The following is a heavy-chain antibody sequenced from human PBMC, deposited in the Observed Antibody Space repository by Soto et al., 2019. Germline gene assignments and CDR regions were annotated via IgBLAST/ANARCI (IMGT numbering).Heavy chain of an antibody. CDR2: IIPIFGTA. Sequence: QVQLVQSGAEVKKPGSSVKVSCKASGGTFSSYAISWVRQAPGQGLEWMGGIIPIFGTANYAQKFQGRVTITADEATSRAYMELSSLRAEDTAVYYCARARWEATLGTYYGMDVWGQGTTVTVSS. D-gene: IGHD1-26*01. J-gene: IGHJ6*02. CDR3: ARARWEATLGTYYGMDV. CDR1: GGTFSSYA. V-gene: IGHV1-69*01.